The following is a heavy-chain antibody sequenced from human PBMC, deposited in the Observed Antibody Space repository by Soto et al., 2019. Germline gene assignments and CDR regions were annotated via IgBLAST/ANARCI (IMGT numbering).Heavy chain of an antibody. Sequence: QVQLVQSGAEVKKPGASVKVSCKASGYTFTSYGISWVRQAPGHGLEWMGWISAYNGNTNYAQKLQGRVTMTTDTSTSTAYMELRSLRSDDTAVYYCARDWPNYDFWSGYPDFDYWGQGTLVTVSS. CDR1: GYTFTSYG. J-gene: IGHJ4*02. CDR2: ISAYNGNT. V-gene: IGHV1-18*01. D-gene: IGHD3-3*01. CDR3: ARDWPNYDFWSGYPDFDY.